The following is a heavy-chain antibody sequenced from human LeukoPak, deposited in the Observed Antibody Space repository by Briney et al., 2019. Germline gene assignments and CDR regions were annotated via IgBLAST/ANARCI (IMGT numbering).Heavy chain of an antibody. J-gene: IGHJ6*02. CDR3: TRGCTVSSCFGAYYYYGMDV. V-gene: IGHV3-43*01. CDR1: GFTFDDYS. CDR2: ISWDSGSK. D-gene: IGHD2-15*01. Sequence: GGSLRLSCEATGFTFDDYSMHWVRQVPGKGLEWVSLISWDSGSKYYAESVKGRFTVSRDNTENSLYLQMTSLTPEDSGFYYCTRGCTVSSCFGAYYYYGMDVWGQETTVTVSS.